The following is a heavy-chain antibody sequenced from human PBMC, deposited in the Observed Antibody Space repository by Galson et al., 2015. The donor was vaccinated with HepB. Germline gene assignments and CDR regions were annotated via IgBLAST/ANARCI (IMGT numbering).Heavy chain of an antibody. CDR1: GFTFSDYY. D-gene: IGHD5-24*01. Sequence: SLRLSCAASGFTFSDYYMSWIRQAPGKGLEWVSHISGTSSYTNYADSVKGRFTISRDNAKNSLYLQMNSLRAEDTAVYYCARDRVGDGYKRLFPFDYWGQGTLVTVSS. J-gene: IGHJ4*02. CDR3: ARDRVGDGYKRLFPFDY. CDR2: ISGTSSYT. V-gene: IGHV3-11*06.